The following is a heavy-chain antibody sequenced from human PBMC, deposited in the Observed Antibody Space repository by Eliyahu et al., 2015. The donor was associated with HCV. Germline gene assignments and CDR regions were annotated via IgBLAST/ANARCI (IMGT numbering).Heavy chain of an antibody. V-gene: IGHV3-23*01. Sequence: EVQLLESGGGLVQPGGSLRLSCAASGFTFSXYAMSWVRQAPGKGLGWVSAISGSGGSTYYADSVKGRFTISRDNSKNTLYLQMNSLRAEDTAVYYCAKGGASYDFWSGLFDYWGQGTLVTVSS. CDR3: AKGGASYDFWSGLFDY. CDR1: GFTFSXYA. D-gene: IGHD3-3*01. CDR2: ISGSGGST. J-gene: IGHJ4*02.